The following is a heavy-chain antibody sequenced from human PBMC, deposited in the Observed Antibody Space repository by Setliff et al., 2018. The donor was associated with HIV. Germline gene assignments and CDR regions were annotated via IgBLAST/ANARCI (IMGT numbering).Heavy chain of an antibody. Sequence: ASVKVSCKASGYTFSGYYIHWVRQAPGQGLEWMGWMNPNSDNTGYAQKFQGRVTITADESTTTAFMELSSLRSEDTAVYYCAKIRNRDYFDNSGFYSPYYFEYWGQGTLVTVSS. CDR3: AKIRNRDYFDNSGFYSPYYFEY. V-gene: IGHV1-8*03. D-gene: IGHD3-22*01. CDR2: MNPNSDNT. J-gene: IGHJ4*02. CDR1: GYTFSGYY.